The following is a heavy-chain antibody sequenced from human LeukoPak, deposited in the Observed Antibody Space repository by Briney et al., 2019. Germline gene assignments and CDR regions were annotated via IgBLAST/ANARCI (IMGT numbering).Heavy chain of an antibody. V-gene: IGHV3-33*01. CDR1: AFPFRDNA. CDR2: IWGDASKI. CDR3: VRGHYFGMDV. Sequence: GTSMTLACAADAFPFRDNAMHCDRQAPGKGLDWVAAIWGDASKIYYADSVKGRFTISRDNSKNTLSLQMDSLRVADTALYYCVRGHYFGMDVWGQGTTVTVSS. J-gene: IGHJ6*02.